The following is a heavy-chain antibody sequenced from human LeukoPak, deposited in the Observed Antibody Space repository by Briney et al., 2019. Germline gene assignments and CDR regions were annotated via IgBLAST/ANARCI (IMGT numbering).Heavy chain of an antibody. Sequence: GGSLRLSCAASGFTFSDYYMSWIRQAPGKGLEWVSYISSSGSTIYYADSVKGRFTISRDNAKNSLYLQMNSLRAEDTAVYYCASSPHYKWLVQDYWGQGTLVTVSS. CDR1: GFTFSDYY. CDR2: ISSSGSTI. J-gene: IGHJ4*02. D-gene: IGHD6-19*01. V-gene: IGHV3-11*04. CDR3: ASSPHYKWLVQDY.